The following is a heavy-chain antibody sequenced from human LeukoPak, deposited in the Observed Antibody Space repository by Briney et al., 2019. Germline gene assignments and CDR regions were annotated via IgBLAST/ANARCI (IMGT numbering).Heavy chain of an antibody. J-gene: IGHJ4*02. CDR2: ISNSGSST. V-gene: IGHV3-11*05. Sequence: GGSLRLSCAASRFTFSDYYMVWIRQAPGKGLEWVSYISNSGSSTKYADSVKGRFTISRVNAKNSLSLQMNSVRPEDTAVYYCARADRTSWFDYWGQGTLVTVSS. CDR3: ARADRTSWFDY. CDR1: RFTFSDYY. D-gene: IGHD2-2*01.